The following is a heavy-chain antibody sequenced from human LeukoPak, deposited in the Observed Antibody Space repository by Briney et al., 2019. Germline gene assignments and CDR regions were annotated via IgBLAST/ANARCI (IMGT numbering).Heavy chain of an antibody. D-gene: IGHD6-6*01. J-gene: IGHJ4*02. V-gene: IGHV3-30*03. Sequence: PGRSLRLSCAASGFTFSSYGLHWVRQAPGKGLEWVAVISYDGGNKYYADSVRGRFTISRGNSKNMLYLQMDTLRAEDTAVYYCARDPLRVAARDYWGQGTLVTVSS. CDR2: ISYDGGNK. CDR3: ARDPLRVAARDY. CDR1: GFTFSSYG.